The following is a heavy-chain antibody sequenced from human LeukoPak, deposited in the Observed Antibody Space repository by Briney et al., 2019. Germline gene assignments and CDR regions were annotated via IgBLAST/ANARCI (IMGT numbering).Heavy chain of an antibody. V-gene: IGHV3-48*03. Sequence: PGGSLRLSCAASGFTFSSYEMNWVRQAPGKGLEWVSYISSSGSTIYYADSVKGRFTISRDNAKNSLYLQMNSLRAEDTAVYYCARSPRGVVVPAAVDYWSQGTLVTVSS. CDR2: ISSSGSTI. D-gene: IGHD2-2*01. CDR3: ARSPRGVVVPAAVDY. CDR1: GFTFSSYE. J-gene: IGHJ4*02.